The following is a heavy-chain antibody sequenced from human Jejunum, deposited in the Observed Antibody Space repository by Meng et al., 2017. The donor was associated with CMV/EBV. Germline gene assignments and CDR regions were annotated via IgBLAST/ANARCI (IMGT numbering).Heavy chain of an antibody. V-gene: IGHV3-21*01. D-gene: IGHD1-14*01. CDR3: ARYNTCLDS. CDR2: ISSRGSYI. J-gene: IGHJ5*02. CDR1: GFTFSSYK. Sequence: EVQLVGSGGGLVGPGGSLRLSCAASGFTFSSYKMNWVRQAPGQGLQWLSSISSRGSYIYYADSVQGRFTVSRDNARNSLYLQMNSLEDEDTAVYFCARYNTCLDSWGPGTLVTVSS.